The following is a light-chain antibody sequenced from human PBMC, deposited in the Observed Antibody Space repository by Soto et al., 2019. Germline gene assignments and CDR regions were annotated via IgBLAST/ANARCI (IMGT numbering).Light chain of an antibody. CDR1: QSVTSSY. CDR3: QQFHNSPPMYT. Sequence: EIVLTQSPDTLSLSPGERATLSCRASQSVTSSYLAWYQQRPGQAPRLLIYGASSRATDIPDRFSGSASGTDFTLSISRLEPEDFAVYYCQQFHNSPPMYTFGQGTKLEIK. CDR2: GAS. V-gene: IGKV3-20*01. J-gene: IGKJ2*01.